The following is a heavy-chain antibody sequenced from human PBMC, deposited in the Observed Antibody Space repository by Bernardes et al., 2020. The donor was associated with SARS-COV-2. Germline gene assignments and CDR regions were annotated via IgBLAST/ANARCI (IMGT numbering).Heavy chain of an antibody. CDR2: ISSSSSTI. CDR1: GFTFSSYS. J-gene: IGHJ6*02. D-gene: IGHD1-26*01. CDR3: ASNLGSYGYYYYYGMDV. Sequence: GGSLRLSCAASGFTFSSYSMNWVRQAPGKGLEWVSYISSSSSTIYYADSVKGRFTISRDNAKNSLYLQMNSLRDEDTAVYYCASNLGSYGYYYYYGMDVWGQGTTVTVSS. V-gene: IGHV3-48*02.